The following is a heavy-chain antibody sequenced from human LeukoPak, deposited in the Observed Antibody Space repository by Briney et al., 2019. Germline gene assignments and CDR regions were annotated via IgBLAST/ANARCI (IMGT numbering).Heavy chain of an antibody. Sequence: GGSLRLSCVASGFTFSSYSMNWVRQAPGKGLEWVSSISSSGSYTYYADSVKGRFTISRDNAKNSLYLQMNSLRAEDSAVYYCARSIAARPHYYYGMDVWGQGTTVTVSS. D-gene: IGHD6-6*01. CDR2: ISSSGSYT. V-gene: IGHV3-21*01. J-gene: IGHJ6*02. CDR3: ARSIAARPHYYYGMDV. CDR1: GFTFSSYS.